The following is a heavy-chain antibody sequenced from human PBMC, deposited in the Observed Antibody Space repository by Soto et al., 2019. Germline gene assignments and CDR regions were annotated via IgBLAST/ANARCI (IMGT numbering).Heavy chain of an antibody. Sequence: PSETLSLTCTVSGGSIRSSSHYWGWIRQPPGKGLEWIGSIYYIGSTYYNPSLKSRVTISVDTSKNQFSLKLSSMTAADTAVYYCARRDGYNAFDIWGQGTMVTVSS. CDR2: IYYIGST. CDR3: ARRDGYNAFDI. J-gene: IGHJ3*02. D-gene: IGHD5-12*01. CDR1: GGSIRSSSHY. V-gene: IGHV4-39*01.